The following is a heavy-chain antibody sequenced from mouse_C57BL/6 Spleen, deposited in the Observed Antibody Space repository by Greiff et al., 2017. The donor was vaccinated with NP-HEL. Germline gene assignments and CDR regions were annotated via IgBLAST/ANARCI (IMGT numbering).Heavy chain of an antibody. J-gene: IGHJ4*01. CDR1: GYAFSSYW. CDR3: ARGDYYGSTFYYAMDY. CDR2: IYPGDGDT. V-gene: IGHV1-80*01. D-gene: IGHD1-1*01. Sequence: QVQLQQSGAELVKPGASVKISCKASGYAFSSYWMNWVKQRPGKGLEWIGQIYPGDGDTNYNGKFKGKATLTADKSSSTAYMQLSSLTSEDSAVYFCARGDYYGSTFYYAMDYWGQGTSVTVSS.